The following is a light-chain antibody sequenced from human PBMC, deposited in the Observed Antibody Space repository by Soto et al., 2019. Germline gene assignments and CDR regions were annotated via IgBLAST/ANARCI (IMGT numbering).Light chain of an antibody. CDR3: QQYDNLPPFT. CDR2: DAS. Sequence: DIQMTQSPSSLSASVGDRVTITCQASQDISNYLNWYQQKPGKAPKLLIYDASNLETGVPSMFSGSGSGTDFTFTISCLQPEYIATSYCQQYDNLPPFTFGPGTKEDIE. V-gene: IGKV1-33*01. CDR1: QDISNY. J-gene: IGKJ3*01.